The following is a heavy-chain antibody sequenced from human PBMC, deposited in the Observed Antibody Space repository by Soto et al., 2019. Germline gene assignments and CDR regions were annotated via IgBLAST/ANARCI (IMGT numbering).Heavy chain of an antibody. CDR3: ARVLHWGRQLVRKVMAF. D-gene: IGHD6-6*01. J-gene: IGHJ6*02. CDR2: IYYSEST. Sequence: PSDTLSLTCTVSGGSIRSYYWSWIRQPPGKGLEWIGHIYYSESTNYNPSLKSRVTISVDTSKNQFSLKMSSVTAADTAVYFCARVLHWGRQLVRKVMAFWGQGNTVT. CDR1: GGSIRSYY. V-gene: IGHV4-59*01.